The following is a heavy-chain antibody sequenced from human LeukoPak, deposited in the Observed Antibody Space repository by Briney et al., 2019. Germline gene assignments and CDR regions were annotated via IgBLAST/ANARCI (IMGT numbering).Heavy chain of an antibody. J-gene: IGHJ4*02. D-gene: IGHD6-19*01. CDR1: GGSLTYYY. Sequence: SETLSLTCTVSGGSLTYYYWTWIRQSPGRRPEWIGYIYYSGSTHYNPSLKSRVTISVDTSKNQFSLKLSSVTAADTAVYYCARGEGSGWPFDYWGQGTLVTVSS. CDR3: ARGEGSGWPFDY. CDR2: IYYSGST. V-gene: IGHV4-59*01.